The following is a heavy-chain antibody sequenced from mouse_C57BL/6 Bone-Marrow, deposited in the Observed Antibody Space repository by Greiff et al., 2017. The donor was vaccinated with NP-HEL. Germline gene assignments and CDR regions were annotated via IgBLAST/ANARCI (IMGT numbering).Heavy chain of an antibody. J-gene: IGHJ4*01. CDR1: GYAFSSSW. D-gene: IGHD3-2*02. Sequence: QVQLKESGPELVKPGASVKISCKASGYAFSSSWMNWVKQRPGKGLEWIGRIYPGDGDTNYNGKFKGKATLTADESSSTAYMQLSSLTSEDSAVYFWAAQLRLQGYAMDYWGQGTSVTVSS. CDR3: AAQLRLQGYAMDY. V-gene: IGHV1-82*01. CDR2: IYPGDGDT.